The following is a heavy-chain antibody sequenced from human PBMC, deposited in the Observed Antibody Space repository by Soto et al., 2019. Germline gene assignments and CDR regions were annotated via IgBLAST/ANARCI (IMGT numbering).Heavy chain of an antibody. D-gene: IGHD3-10*01. CDR2: IYYSGST. CDR3: AGLGSMVKNLDY. Sequence: SETLSLTCTVSGGSIFTSTYYWVWIRQPPGKGLEWIGTIYYSGSTYYNPSLKSRVTISGDTSKKQFSLKLRSVTAADTAVYYCAGLGSMVKNLDYWGQGTLVT. V-gene: IGHV4-39*01. J-gene: IGHJ4*02. CDR1: GGSIFTSTYY.